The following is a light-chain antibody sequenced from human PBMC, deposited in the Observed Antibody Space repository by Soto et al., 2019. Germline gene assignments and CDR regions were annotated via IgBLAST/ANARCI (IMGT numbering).Light chain of an antibody. Sequence: QAVVTQEPSLTVSPGGTVTLTCGSSTGTVTSGHYPYWFQQKPGQAPRTLIYDTSNKHSWTPARFSGSLLGGKAALTLSGAQPEDEADYYCFLTYSGARVFGGGTKVIVL. CDR3: FLTYSGARV. CDR1: TGTVTSGHY. V-gene: IGLV7-46*01. CDR2: DTS. J-gene: IGLJ2*01.